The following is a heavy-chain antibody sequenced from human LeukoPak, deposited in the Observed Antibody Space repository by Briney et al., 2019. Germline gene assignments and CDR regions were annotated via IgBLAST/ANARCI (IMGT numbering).Heavy chain of an antibody. CDR3: SRRVDATRWFDP. Sequence: PGGSLRLSCAASGFTFSSYLMHWVRHAPGKGLEWVSRINGDGTTTNYADSAKGRFTISRDNAKNTLYLEMNSLRAEDTAVYYCSRRVDATRWFDPWGQGTLVTVSS. CDR1: GFTFSSYL. CDR2: INGDGTTT. D-gene: IGHD2-15*01. V-gene: IGHV3-74*01. J-gene: IGHJ5*02.